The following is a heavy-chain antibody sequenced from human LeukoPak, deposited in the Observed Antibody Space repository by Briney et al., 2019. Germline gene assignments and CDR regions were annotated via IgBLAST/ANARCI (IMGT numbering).Heavy chain of an antibody. D-gene: IGHD3-3*01. CDR1: GGSISSYY. CDR3: ARNQGVVAWRAYMDV. Sequence: PSETLSLTCTVSGGSISSYYWSWIRQPPGKGLEWIGYIYYSGSTNYNPSLKSRVTISVDTSKNQFSLKPSSVTAADTAVYHCARNQGVVAWRAYMDVWGKGSTVTVSS. V-gene: IGHV4-59*01. CDR2: IYYSGST. J-gene: IGHJ6*03.